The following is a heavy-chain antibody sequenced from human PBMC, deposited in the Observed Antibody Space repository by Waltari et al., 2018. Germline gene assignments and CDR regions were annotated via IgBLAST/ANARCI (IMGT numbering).Heavy chain of an antibody. CDR2: ISAGGHT. V-gene: IGHV3-23*04. J-gene: IGHJ5*02. D-gene: IGHD2-2*01. Sequence: EVQLVESGGGLVQPGGSLRLSCAASGFTFSSYAMSWVRQAPGKGLEWVSSISAGGHTYYADSLKGRFTISRDNSKNTLYLQMDSLRAEDTAVYYCAKDRHIVVIPHAANWFDPWGQGTLVTVSS. CDR1: GFTFSSYA. CDR3: AKDRHIVVIPHAANWFDP.